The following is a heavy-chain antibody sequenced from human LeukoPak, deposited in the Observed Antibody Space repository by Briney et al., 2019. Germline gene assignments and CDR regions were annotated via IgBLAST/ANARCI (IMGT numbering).Heavy chain of an antibody. CDR3: ASAVSILTGYYS. Sequence: SQTLSLTCTVSGGSISSGGHHWSWIRQHPGKGLEWIGYIYYSGSTYYNPSLKSRVIISVDTSKNQLSLKLSSVTAADTAVYYCASAVSILTGYYSWGQGTLVTVSS. J-gene: IGHJ4*02. V-gene: IGHV4-31*03. CDR2: IYYSGST. D-gene: IGHD3-9*01. CDR1: GGSISSGGHH.